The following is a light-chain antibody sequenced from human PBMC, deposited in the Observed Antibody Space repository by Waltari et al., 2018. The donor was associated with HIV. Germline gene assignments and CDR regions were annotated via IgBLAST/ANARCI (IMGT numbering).Light chain of an antibody. CDR2: EVT. Sequence: QSALTQPPSVSGSPGQSVTISCAGTNSDIGGYDSVSSYPQPPGTAPKLLMYEVTNRPSGVPGRFSASKAGTTASLTISGLQAGDEGDYYCSSYSATNTVVFGGGTKLTVL. CDR3: SSYSATNTVV. CDR1: NSDIGGYDS. V-gene: IGLV2-18*02. J-gene: IGLJ2*01.